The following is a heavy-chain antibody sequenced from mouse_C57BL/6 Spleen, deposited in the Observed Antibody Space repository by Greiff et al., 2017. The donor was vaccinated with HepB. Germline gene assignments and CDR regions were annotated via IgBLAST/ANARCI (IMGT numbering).Heavy chain of an antibody. Sequence: QVQLQQPGAELVMPGASVKLSCKASGYTFTSYWMHWVKQRPGQGLEWIGEIDPSDSYTNYNQKFKGKSTLTVDKSSSTAYMQLSSLTSEDSAVYYCARDSSGYDYFDYWGQGTTLTVSS. CDR2: IDPSDSYT. J-gene: IGHJ2*01. CDR1: GYTFTSYW. D-gene: IGHD3-2*02. V-gene: IGHV1-69*01. CDR3: ARDSSGYDYFDY.